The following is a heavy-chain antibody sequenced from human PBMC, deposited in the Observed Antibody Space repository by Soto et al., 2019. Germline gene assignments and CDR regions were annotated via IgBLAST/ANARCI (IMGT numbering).Heavy chain of an antibody. V-gene: IGHV4-34*01. CDR3: ARGAEYYYGSGSYSLPGY. CDR1: GGSFSGYY. J-gene: IGHJ4*02. CDR2: INHSGST. Sequence: SETLSLTCAVYGGSFSGYYWSWIRQPPGKGLEWIGEINHSGSTNYNPSLKSRVTISVDTSKNQFSLKLSSVTAADTAVYYCARGAEYYYGSGSYSLPGYWGQGNLVTVS. D-gene: IGHD3-10*01.